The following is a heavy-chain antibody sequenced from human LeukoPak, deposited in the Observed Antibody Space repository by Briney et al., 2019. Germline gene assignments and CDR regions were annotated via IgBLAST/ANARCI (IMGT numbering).Heavy chain of an antibody. D-gene: IGHD4/OR15-4a*01. V-gene: IGHV3-73*01. CDR3: TRDYGYGLFDY. J-gene: IGHJ4*02. Sequence: GGSLRLSCAASGFTFSGSDIHWVRQASGKGLEWVGHIRSKANSYATEYAASVKGRFTISRDDSKNTAYLQMNRLKTEDTAVNYCTRDYGYGLFDYWGQGTLVTVSS. CDR2: IRSKANSYAT. CDR1: GFTFSGSD.